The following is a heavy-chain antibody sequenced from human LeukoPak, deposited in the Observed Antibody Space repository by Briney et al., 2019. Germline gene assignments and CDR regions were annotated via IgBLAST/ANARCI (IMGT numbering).Heavy chain of an antibody. Sequence: SETLSLTCAVYGGSFSGYYWSWIRQPPGKGLEWIGEINHSGSTNYNPSLKNRVTISVDTSKNQFSLKLSSVTAADTAVYYCCLSSSSSNYYYYMDVWGKGTTVTASS. J-gene: IGHJ6*03. CDR1: GGSFSGYY. CDR2: INHSGST. CDR3: CLSSSSSNYYYYMDV. D-gene: IGHD6-6*01. V-gene: IGHV4-34*01.